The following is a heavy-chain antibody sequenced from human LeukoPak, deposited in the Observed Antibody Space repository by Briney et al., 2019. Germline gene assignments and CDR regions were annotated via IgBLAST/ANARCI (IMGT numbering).Heavy chain of an antibody. D-gene: IGHD6-19*01. J-gene: IGHJ4*02. V-gene: IGHV3-74*01. Sequence: GGSLRLSCGASGFSFSSYWMHWVRQAPGKGLMWVSRVNNDGSSTTYADSVEGRFTISRDNARNTLYLQMNSLRAEDTAAYYCARSSYPYYFDYWGQGTLVTVSS. CDR1: GFSFSSYW. CDR3: ARSSYPYYFDY. CDR2: VNNDGSST.